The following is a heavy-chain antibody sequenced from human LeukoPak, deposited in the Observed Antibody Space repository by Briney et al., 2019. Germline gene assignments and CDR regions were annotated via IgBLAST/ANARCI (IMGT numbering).Heavy chain of an antibody. D-gene: IGHD3-10*01. CDR3: ARGRLYYYGSGSYLQFDP. CDR2: INHSGST. V-gene: IGHV4-34*01. CDR1: GGSFSGYY. Sequence: PSETLSLTCAVYGGSFSGYYWSWIRQPPGKGLEWIGEINHSGSTNYNPSLKSRVTISVDTSKNQFSLKLSSVTAADTAVYYCARGRLYYYGSGSYLQFDPWGQGTLATVSS. J-gene: IGHJ5*02.